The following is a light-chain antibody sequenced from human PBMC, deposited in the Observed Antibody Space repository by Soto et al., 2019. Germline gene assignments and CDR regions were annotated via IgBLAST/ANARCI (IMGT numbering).Light chain of an antibody. V-gene: IGKV1-39*01. CDR2: AAS. J-gene: IGKJ5*01. CDR3: QQSYSTHLIT. CDR1: QSTSSY. Sequence: DIQMTQSPSSLSASVGDRVTITCRASQSTSSYLNWYQQKPGKAPKLLIYAASSLQSGVPSRFSGSGPGTDFTLTISSLQPEDFATYYCQQSYSTHLITFGQGTRLEIK.